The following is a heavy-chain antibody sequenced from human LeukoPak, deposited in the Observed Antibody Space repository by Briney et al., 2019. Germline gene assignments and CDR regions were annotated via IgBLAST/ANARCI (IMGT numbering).Heavy chain of an antibody. J-gene: IGHJ6*03. CDR2: IKQDGSEK. D-gene: IGHD2-2*02. Sequence: PGGSLRLSCAASGFTFSSYWMSWVRQAPGKGLEWVANIKQDGSEKYYVDSVKGRFTISRDNAKNSLYLQMNSLRAEDTAVYYCARDRDCSSTSCYTPYYYMDVWGKGTTVTVSS. V-gene: IGHV3-7*01. CDR1: GFTFSSYW. CDR3: ARDRDCSSTSCYTPYYYMDV.